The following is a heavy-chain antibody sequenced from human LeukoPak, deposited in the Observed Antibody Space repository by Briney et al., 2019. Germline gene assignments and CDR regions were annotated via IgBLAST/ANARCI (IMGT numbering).Heavy chain of an antibody. CDR2: IHYSGST. J-gene: IGHJ4*02. Sequence: PSETLSLTCTVSGGSISSYYWSWIRQPPGKGLEWIGYIHYSGSTNSNPSLKSRVTISVDTSKNQFSLKLRSVTAADTAVYYCARDLDNSGWYVFDYWGRGNLVTVSS. V-gene: IGHV4-59*13. CDR3: ARDLDNSGWYVFDY. D-gene: IGHD6-19*01. CDR1: GGSISSYY.